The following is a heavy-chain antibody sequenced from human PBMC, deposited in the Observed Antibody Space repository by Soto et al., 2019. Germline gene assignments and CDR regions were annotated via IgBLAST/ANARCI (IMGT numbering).Heavy chain of an antibody. V-gene: IGHV1-2*04. CDR3: AREGGYCSSTSCYGDAFDI. Sequence: ASVRVSCKASGYSLTGYYMHWVRQAPGQGLEWMGWINPNSGGTNYAQKFQGWVTMTRDTSISTAYMELSRLRSDDTAVYYCAREGGYCSSTSCYGDAFDIWGQGTMVTVSS. J-gene: IGHJ3*02. D-gene: IGHD2-2*01. CDR1: GYSLTGYY. CDR2: INPNSGGT.